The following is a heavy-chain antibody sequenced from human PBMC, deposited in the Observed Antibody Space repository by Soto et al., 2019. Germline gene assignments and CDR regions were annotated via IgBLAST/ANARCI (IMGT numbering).Heavy chain of an antibody. CDR3: ARGGRWRFDY. Sequence: PGGSLRLSCAASGFTFNTFALTWVRQAPGKGLEWVSSITVDGGSTYYVDSVKGRFTVSRDNSKNTLYLQMDSLRAEDTAVYYCARGGRWRFDYWGQGTLVTVSS. V-gene: IGHV3-23*01. CDR2: ITVDGGST. D-gene: IGHD1-1*01. CDR1: GFTFNTFA. J-gene: IGHJ4*02.